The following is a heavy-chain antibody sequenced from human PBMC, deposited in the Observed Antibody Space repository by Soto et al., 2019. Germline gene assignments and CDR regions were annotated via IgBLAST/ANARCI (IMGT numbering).Heavy chain of an antibody. Sequence: QIQLVQSGDEVKKPGASVKVSCKTSGYTFADHGISWVRQAPGQGLEWVGWISAYNDNTEYAQKFQGRVTMTTDKSTSTASMELRGLTSDDTAVYYCATDRPRLTQNRVDAYWGQGTLVTVSS. D-gene: IGHD7-27*01. J-gene: IGHJ4*02. CDR2: ISAYNDNT. CDR1: GYTFADHG. CDR3: ATDRPRLTQNRVDAY. V-gene: IGHV1-18*04.